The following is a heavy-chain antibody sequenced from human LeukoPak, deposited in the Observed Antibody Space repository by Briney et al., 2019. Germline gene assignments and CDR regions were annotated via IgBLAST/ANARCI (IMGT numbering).Heavy chain of an antibody. V-gene: IGHV4-61*02. CDR2: MSSSRIS. J-gene: IGHJ5*02. Sequence: SETLPLTCTVSNRPISSDTYFWSWVPQPAGKVREWIGRMSSSRISTYRPSLKSRVIKTIYTSRNKFSMNLNSVTAADTAVYYCAKGAGPPWFGPWGQGTLVTVSS. CDR1: NRPISSDTYF. CDR3: AKGAGPPWFGP. D-gene: IGHD6-19*01.